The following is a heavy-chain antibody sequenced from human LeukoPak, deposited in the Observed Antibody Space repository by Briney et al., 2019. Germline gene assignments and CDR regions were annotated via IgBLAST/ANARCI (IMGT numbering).Heavy chain of an antibody. CDR1: GGSISSGGYY. CDR3: ARFGHSSSWYGDY. Sequence: SSETLSLTCTVSGGSISSGGYYWSWIRQHPGKGLEWIGYIYYSGSTYYNPSLKSRVTISVDTSKNQFSLKLSSVTAADTAVYYCARFGHSSSWYGDYWGQGTLVTVSS. J-gene: IGHJ4*02. V-gene: IGHV4-31*03. D-gene: IGHD6-13*01. CDR2: IYYSGST.